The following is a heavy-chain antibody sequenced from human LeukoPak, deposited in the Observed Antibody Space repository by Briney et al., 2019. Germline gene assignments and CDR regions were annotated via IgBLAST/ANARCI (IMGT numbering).Heavy chain of an antibody. CDR1: GYTFTSYG. CDR2: ISAYNGNT. J-gene: IGHJ5*02. Sequence: RASVKVSCKASGYTFTSYGISWVRQAPGQGLEWMGWISAYNGNTNYAQKLQGRVTMTTDTSTSTAYMELRSLRSDDTAVYYCARGSGGYSYHNWFDPWGQGTLVTVSS. V-gene: IGHV1-18*01. CDR3: ARGSGGYSYHNWFDP. D-gene: IGHD5-18*01.